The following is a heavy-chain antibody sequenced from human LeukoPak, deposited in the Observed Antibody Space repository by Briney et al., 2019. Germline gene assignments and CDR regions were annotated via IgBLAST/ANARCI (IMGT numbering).Heavy chain of an antibody. CDR1: GFTFSSYG. CDR2: ISYDGSNK. Sequence: PGRSLRPSCAASGFTFSSYGMHWVRQAPGKGLEWVAVISYDGSNKYYADSVKGRFTISRDNSKNTLYLQMNSLRAEDTAVYYCAKDLRRIQLWSPPDYWGQGTLVTVSS. J-gene: IGHJ4*02. CDR3: AKDLRRIQLWSPPDY. D-gene: IGHD5-18*01. V-gene: IGHV3-30*18.